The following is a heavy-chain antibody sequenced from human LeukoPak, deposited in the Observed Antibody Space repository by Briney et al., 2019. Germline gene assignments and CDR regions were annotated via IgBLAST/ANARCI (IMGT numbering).Heavy chain of an antibody. V-gene: IGHV3-11*05. Sequence: GGSLRLSCAVSGFTFSDYYMSWIRQAPGKGLEWVSYISTSSYTNYADSLEGRFTISRDNAKNLLYLQMNSLRAEDTAVYYCARDHNRLDVWGQGTTVTVSS. D-gene: IGHD1-1*01. CDR3: ARDHNRLDV. J-gene: IGHJ6*01. CDR1: GFTFSDYY. CDR2: ISTSSYT.